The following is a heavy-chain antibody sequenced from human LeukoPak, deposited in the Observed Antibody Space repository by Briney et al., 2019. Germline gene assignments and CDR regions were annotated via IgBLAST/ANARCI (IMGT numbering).Heavy chain of an antibody. CDR1: GFTFSSYG. CDR2: TSYDGSNK. J-gene: IGHJ4*02. D-gene: IGHD1-26*01. CDR3: ARVPMGAGGYFDY. V-gene: IGHV3-30*04. Sequence: GGSLRLSCAASGFTFSSYGMHWVRQAPGKGLEWVALTSYDGSNKDYADSVKGRFTISRDNAKNSLYLQMNSLRAEDAAVCYCARVPMGAGGYFDYWGQGTLVTVSS.